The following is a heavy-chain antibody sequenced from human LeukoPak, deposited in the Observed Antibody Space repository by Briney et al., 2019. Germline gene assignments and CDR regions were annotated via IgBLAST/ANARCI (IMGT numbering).Heavy chain of an antibody. D-gene: IGHD3-22*01. Sequence: ASVKVSCKASGYTFTGYYMHWVRQAPGQGLEWVGRVNPDSGGINYAQKFQGRVTMTRDTSINTAFVELRRLRSDDTATYYCARAQNYHDRSGYSDDTFDVWGHGTMITVSS. V-gene: IGHV1-2*06. J-gene: IGHJ3*01. CDR2: VNPDSGGI. CDR3: ARAQNYHDRSGYSDDTFDV. CDR1: GYTFTGYY.